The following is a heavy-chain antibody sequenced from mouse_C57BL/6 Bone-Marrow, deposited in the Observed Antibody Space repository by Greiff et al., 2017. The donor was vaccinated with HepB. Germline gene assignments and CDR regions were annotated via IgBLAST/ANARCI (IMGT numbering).Heavy chain of an antibody. CDR3: ARSRRHGGSSFAY. J-gene: IGHJ3*01. CDR1: GYTFTSYG. Sequence: QVQLKQSGAELARPGASVKLSCKASGYTFTSYGISWVKQSTGQGLEWIGEIYPRSGNTYYNEKFKGKATLTADKSSSTAYMELRSLTSEDSAVYFCARSRRHGGSSFAYWGQGTLVTVSA. V-gene: IGHV1-81*01. D-gene: IGHD1-1*02. CDR2: IYPRSGNT.